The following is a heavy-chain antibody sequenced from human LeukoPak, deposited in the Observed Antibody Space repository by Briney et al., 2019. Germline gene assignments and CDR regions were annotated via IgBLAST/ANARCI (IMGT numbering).Heavy chain of an antibody. Sequence: SETLSLTCTVSGGSISSSSYYWGWIRQPPGKGLEWIGSIYYSGSTYYNPSLKSRVTISVDTSKNQFSLKLSSVTAADTAVYYCARGKIRGYNWFDPWGQGTLVTVSS. V-gene: IGHV4-39*07. J-gene: IGHJ5*02. CDR1: GGSISSSSYY. CDR3: ARGKIRGYNWFDP. CDR2: IYYSGST.